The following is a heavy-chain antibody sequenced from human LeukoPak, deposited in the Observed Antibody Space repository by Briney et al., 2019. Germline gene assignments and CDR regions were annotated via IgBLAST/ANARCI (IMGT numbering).Heavy chain of an antibody. CDR2: INHSGST. J-gene: IGHJ6*03. CDR3: ARGHIAAAGTIYYMDV. V-gene: IGHV4-34*01. CDR1: GGSFSGYY. Sequence: SETLSLTCAVYGGSFSGYYWSWIRQPPRKGLEWIGEINHSGSTNYNPSLKSRVTISVDTSKNQFSLKLSSVTAADTAVYYCARGHIAAAGTIYYMDVWGKGTTVTVSS. D-gene: IGHD6-13*01.